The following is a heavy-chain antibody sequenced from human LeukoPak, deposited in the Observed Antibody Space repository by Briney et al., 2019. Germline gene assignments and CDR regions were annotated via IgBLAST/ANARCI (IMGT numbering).Heavy chain of an antibody. V-gene: IGHV1-46*01. CDR1: GYTFTSYY. CDR2: INPSGGST. Sequence: ASVKVSCKASGYTFTSYYMHWVRQAPGQGLEWMGIINPSGGSTSYAQKFQGRVTMTRDMSTSTVYMELSSLRSEDTAVYYCARDNRMTTVKEGAFDIWGQGTMVTVSS. CDR3: ARDNRMTTVKEGAFDI. J-gene: IGHJ3*02. D-gene: IGHD4-11*01.